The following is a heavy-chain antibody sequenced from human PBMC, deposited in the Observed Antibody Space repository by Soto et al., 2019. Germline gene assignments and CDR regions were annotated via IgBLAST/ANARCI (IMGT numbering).Heavy chain of an antibody. V-gene: IGHV3-23*01. Sequence: GGSLRLSCAASGFTFSSYAMSWVRQAPGKGLEWVSAISGSGGSTYYADSVKGRFTISRDNSKDTLYLQMNSLRAEDTAVYYCAKGEVRGIIPSYFDYWGLGTLVTVSS. CDR1: GFTFSSYA. J-gene: IGHJ4*02. CDR3: AKGEVRGIIPSYFDY. CDR2: ISGSGGST. D-gene: IGHD3-10*01.